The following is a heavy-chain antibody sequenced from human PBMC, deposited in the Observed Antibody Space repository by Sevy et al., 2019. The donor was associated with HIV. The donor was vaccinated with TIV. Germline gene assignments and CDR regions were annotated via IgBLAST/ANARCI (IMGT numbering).Heavy chain of an antibody. CDR2: ISGLSNYI. Sequence: GGSLRLSCAASGFIFRSYVMSWVRQAPGKGLEWVSTISGLSNYIFYSDSVKGRFTISRDNAKNSVYLQMNSLRAEDTAVYFCAKALINWDGLDVWGQGTTVTVSS. D-gene: IGHD7-27*01. V-gene: IGHV3-21*01. CDR1: GFIFRSYV. J-gene: IGHJ6*02. CDR3: AKALINWDGLDV.